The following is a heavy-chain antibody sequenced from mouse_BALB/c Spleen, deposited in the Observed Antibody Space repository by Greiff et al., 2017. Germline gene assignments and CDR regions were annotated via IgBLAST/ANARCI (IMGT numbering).Heavy chain of an antibody. Sequence: EVQLQQSGAELVKPGASVKLSCTASGFNIKDTYMHWVKQRPEQGLEWIGRIDPANGNTKYDPKFQGKATITADTSSNTAYLQLSSLTSEDTAVYYCARVYGNYGGFDYWGQGTTLTVSS. D-gene: IGHD2-1*01. CDR2: IDPANGNT. V-gene: IGHV14-3*02. CDR3: ARVYGNYGGFDY. J-gene: IGHJ2*01. CDR1: GFNIKDTY.